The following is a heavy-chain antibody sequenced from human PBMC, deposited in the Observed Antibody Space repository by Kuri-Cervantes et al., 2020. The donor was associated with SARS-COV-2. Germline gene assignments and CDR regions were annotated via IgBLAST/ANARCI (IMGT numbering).Heavy chain of an antibody. V-gene: IGHV4-61*09. CDR2: LDTSGSP. D-gene: IGHD6-19*01. CDR3: ARHSSGWGGYYFDY. Sequence: SETLSLTCAVSGVSVTGGTYYWAWIRQPAGKGLEWIGHLDTSGSPTYNPSLKSRVTISLDMSNNQVSLRLTSATAADTAVYYCARHSSGWGGYYFDYWGQGALVTVSS. CDR1: GVSVTGGTYY. J-gene: IGHJ4*02.